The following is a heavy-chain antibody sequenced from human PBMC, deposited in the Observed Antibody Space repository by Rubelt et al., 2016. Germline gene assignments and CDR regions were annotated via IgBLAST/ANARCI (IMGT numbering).Heavy chain of an antibody. CDR2: FYYRGST. J-gene: IGHJ4*02. CDR1: GASIRNNH. Sequence: QVQLQESGPGLVKPSETLSLTCTVSGASIRNNHWSWIRQPPGKGLEWIGYFYYRGSTNYNPSLRSRLTTSVDTSKNKLTLKMNSVTAADTAGYYCARQGGYHSPFRYWGQGTLVTVSS. D-gene: IGHD3-16*02. V-gene: IGHV4-59*01. CDR3: ARQGGYHSPFRY.